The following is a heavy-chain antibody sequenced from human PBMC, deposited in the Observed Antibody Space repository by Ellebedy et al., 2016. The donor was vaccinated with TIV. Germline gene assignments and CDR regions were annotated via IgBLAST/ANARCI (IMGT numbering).Heavy chain of an antibody. CDR3: AGGYGSQFLCFDP. Sequence: AASVKVSCKTSGGIFSNYAITWVRQAAGQGLEWMGGIIPIFRTTYYGQKFQGRVTITADKSTSTAYMELNNLRSADTAVYYCAGGYGSQFLCFDPWGQGTLVTVSS. D-gene: IGHD3-10*01. V-gene: IGHV1-69*06. J-gene: IGHJ5*02. CDR2: IIPIFRTT. CDR1: GGIFSNYA.